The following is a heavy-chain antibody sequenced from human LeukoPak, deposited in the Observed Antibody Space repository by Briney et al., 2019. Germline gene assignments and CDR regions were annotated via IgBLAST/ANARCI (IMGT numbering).Heavy chain of an antibody. CDR2: INPGDSDT. D-gene: IGHD3-3*01. V-gene: IGHV5-51*01. CDR3: ARLALTYYDFWSGYQNWFDP. Sequence: GESLKISCQASGYSFTSSWIGWARQMPGKGLEWMAIINPGDSDTRYSPSFQGQVTISADKSISTVYLQWGSLKASDTAMYYCARLALTYYDFWSGYQNWFDPWGQGTLVTVSS. CDR1: GYSFTSSW. J-gene: IGHJ5*02.